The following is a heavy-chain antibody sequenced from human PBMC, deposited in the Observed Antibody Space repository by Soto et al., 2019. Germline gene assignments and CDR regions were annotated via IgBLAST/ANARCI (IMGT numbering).Heavy chain of an antibody. CDR2: MIPIFGTS. J-gene: IGHJ6*02. Sequence: GASVKVSCKASGGTFSSYGISWVLQAPGQGLEWMGGMIPIFGTSNYAQKFQGRVTITADKSTSTAYMELSSLRSEDTAVYYCARDDSYCSSTSCYTSDYYYYGMDVWGQGTAVTVSS. D-gene: IGHD2-2*02. V-gene: IGHV1-69*06. CDR3: ARDDSYCSSTSCYTSDYYYYGMDV. CDR1: GGTFSSYG.